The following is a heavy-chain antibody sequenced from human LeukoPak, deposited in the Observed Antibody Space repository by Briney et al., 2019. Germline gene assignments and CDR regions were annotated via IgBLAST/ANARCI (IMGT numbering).Heavy chain of an antibody. D-gene: IGHD5-24*01. J-gene: IGHJ4*02. V-gene: IGHV3-30-3*01. CDR1: GFTFSSYA. CDR2: ISYDGSNK. CDR3: ARADGGVATTSLSWV. Sequence: PGRSLRLSCAASGFTFSSYAMHWVRQAPGKGLEWVAVISYDGSNKYYADSVKGRFTISRDNSKNTLYLQMNSLRTEDTAMYFCARADGGVATTSLSWVWGQGTLVTVSS.